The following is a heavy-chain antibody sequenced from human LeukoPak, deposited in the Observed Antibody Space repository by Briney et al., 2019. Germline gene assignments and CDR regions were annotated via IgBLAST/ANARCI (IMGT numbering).Heavy chain of an antibody. Sequence: PGGSLRLSCAASGFTVSSSYMSWVRQAPGKGLEWVSVLYSGGSTYYAHSLKGRFTISIDNSKTTLYLQMNSLRAEDTAVYYCARSHRGSNSLSFDIWGQGTKVTVSS. CDR1: GFTVSSSY. D-gene: IGHD1-26*01. CDR2: LYSGGST. CDR3: ARSHRGSNSLSFDI. J-gene: IGHJ3*02. V-gene: IGHV3-53*01.